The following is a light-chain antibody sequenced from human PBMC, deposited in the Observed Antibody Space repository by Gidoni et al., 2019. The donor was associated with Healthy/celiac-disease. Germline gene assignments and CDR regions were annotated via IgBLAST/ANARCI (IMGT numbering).Light chain of an antibody. V-gene: IGLV2-23*01. CDR2: EGS. CDR3: CSYAGSSYV. J-gene: IGLJ1*01. CDR1: SSDVGSYNL. Sequence: QYVLTQPAPVSGSPGQSITISCTGTSSDVGSYNLVSWYQQHPGKGPKLMIYEGSKRPSGVSNRFSGSKSGNTASLTISGLQAEDEADYYCCSYAGSSYVFGTGTKVTVL.